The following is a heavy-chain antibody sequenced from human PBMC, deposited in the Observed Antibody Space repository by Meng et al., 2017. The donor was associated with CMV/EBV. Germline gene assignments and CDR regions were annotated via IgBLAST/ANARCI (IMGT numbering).Heavy chain of an antibody. V-gene: IGHV4-34*01. Sequence: GSLRLSCAASGFTFDDYAMHWVRQAPGKGLEWIGEINHSGSTNYNPSLKSRVTISVDTSKNQFSLKLSSVTAADTAVYYCAREGSSRPLDYWGQGTLVTVSS. CDR3: AREGSSRPLDY. J-gene: IGHJ4*02. CDR2: INHSGST. D-gene: IGHD6-6*01. CDR1: GFTFDDYA.